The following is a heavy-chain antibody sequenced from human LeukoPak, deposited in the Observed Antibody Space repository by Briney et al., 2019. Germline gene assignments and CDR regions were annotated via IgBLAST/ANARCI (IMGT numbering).Heavy chain of an antibody. CDR2: INPSGGST. Sequence: ASVKVSCKASGNTFTSYYIHWVRQAPGQGLEWMGIINPSGGSTNYAQKFQGRVTMTRDTSTSTVYMELSSLRSEDTAVYYCASLSANTPKDYWGQGTLVTVSS. V-gene: IGHV1-46*01. CDR1: GNTFTSYY. D-gene: IGHD5/OR15-5a*01. J-gene: IGHJ4*02. CDR3: ASLSANTPKDY.